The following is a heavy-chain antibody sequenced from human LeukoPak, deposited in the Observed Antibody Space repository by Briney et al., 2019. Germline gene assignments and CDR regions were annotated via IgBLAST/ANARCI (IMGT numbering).Heavy chain of an antibody. J-gene: IGHJ6*03. D-gene: IGHD3-9*01. CDR1: GGSFSGYY. Sequence: SETLSLTCAVYGGSFSGYYWSWIRQPPGKGLEWIGEINHSGSTSYNPSLKSRVTISVDTSKNQFSLKLSSVTAADTAVYYCARGALSQSYYYYMDVWGKGTTVTVSS. CDR3: ARGALSQSYYYYMDV. V-gene: IGHV4-34*01. CDR2: INHSGST.